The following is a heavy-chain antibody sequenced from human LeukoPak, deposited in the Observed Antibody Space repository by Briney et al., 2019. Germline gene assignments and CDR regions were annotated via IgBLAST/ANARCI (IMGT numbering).Heavy chain of an antibody. D-gene: IGHD1-26*01. V-gene: IGHV3-23*01. CDR3: AKTHRGSYYSFDY. J-gene: IGHJ4*02. CDR1: GFTFSSYA. Sequence: GGSLRLSCAASGFTFSSYAMSWVRQAPGKGLEWVSAISGSGGSTYYADSVKGGFTISRDNAKNSLYLQMNSLRAEDTALYYCAKTHRGSYYSFDYWGQGTLVTVSS. CDR2: ISGSGGST.